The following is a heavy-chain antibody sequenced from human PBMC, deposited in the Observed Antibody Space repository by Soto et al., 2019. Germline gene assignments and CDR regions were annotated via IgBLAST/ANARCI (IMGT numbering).Heavy chain of an antibody. Sequence: QVQLVQSGAEVKKPGASVKVSCKVSGYTLTELSMHWVRQAPGKGLEWIGGFDPEDDETIYAQKFQGRVTMTEDTSTDTSYMELSSLRAEDTAVYYCATIAHLMGDRYGMDVWGQGTTVTVSS. V-gene: IGHV1-24*01. CDR3: ATIAHLMGDRYGMDV. J-gene: IGHJ6*02. CDR2: FDPEDDET. CDR1: GYTLTELS. D-gene: IGHD3-10*01.